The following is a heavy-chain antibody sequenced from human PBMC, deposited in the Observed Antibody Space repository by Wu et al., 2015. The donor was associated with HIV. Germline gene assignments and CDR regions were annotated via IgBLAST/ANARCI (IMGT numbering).Heavy chain of an antibody. V-gene: IGHV1-18*04. J-gene: IGHJ4*02. D-gene: IGHD6-19*01. CDR3: ARGGWEIDY. Sequence: QVQLVQSGAEVKKPGASVKVSCKTSGFSFTTYGITWVRQAPGQGLEWMGWISAYNGNTKYAQKLQGRVTVTRDTSTSTAYMELRSLRSDDTAVYFCARGGWEIDYWGQGTLVTASS. CDR1: GFSFTTYG. CDR2: ISAYNGNT.